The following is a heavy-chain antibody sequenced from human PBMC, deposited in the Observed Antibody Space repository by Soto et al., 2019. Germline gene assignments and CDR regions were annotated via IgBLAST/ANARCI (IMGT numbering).Heavy chain of an antibody. Sequence: RASVKVSCKASGYTFTSYYIHWVRQAPGQGLEWMGIINPSGGSTSYAQKFQGRVTMTRDTSTSTVYMEPSSLRSEDTAVYYCAREAAYCGGDCYPFDYWGQGTLVTVS. CDR2: INPSGGST. CDR3: AREAAYCGGDCYPFDY. V-gene: IGHV1-46*01. CDR1: GYTFTSYY. D-gene: IGHD2-21*02. J-gene: IGHJ4*02.